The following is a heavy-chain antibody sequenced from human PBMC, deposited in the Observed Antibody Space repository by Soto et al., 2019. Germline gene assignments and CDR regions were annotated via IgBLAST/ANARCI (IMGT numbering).Heavy chain of an antibody. CDR2: IYYSGST. Sequence: QVQLQESGPGLVKPSQTLSLTCTVSGGSISSGGYYWSWIRQHPGKGLEWIGYIYYSGSTYYNPSLKSRVTLSVDTSKHQFSLKLSSVTAADTAVYYCARGVTLVRGVIHPPYFDYWGQGALVTVSS. CDR1: GGSISSGGYY. V-gene: IGHV4-31*03. D-gene: IGHD3-10*01. J-gene: IGHJ4*02. CDR3: ARGVTLVRGVIHPPYFDY.